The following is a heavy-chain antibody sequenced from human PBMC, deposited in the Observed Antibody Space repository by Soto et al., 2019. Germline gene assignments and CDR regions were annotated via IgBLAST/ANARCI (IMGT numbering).Heavy chain of an antibody. CDR1: GYSFITYG. D-gene: IGHD6-6*01. Sequence: QVELVESGAEVKKPGASVTVSCKASGYSFITYGISWVRQAPGQGLEWMGWISTYNGNTKYAQKLQDRVTMTTDTSTTTGYMELRSLRSDDTAVYYCARDRPTSSIRARDYYYAMDVWGQGTTVTVSS. CDR3: ARDRPTSSIRARDYYYAMDV. V-gene: IGHV1-18*01. CDR2: ISTYNGNT. J-gene: IGHJ6*02.